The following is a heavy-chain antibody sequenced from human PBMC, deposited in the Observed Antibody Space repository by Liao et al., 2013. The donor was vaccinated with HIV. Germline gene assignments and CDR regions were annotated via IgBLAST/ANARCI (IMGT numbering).Heavy chain of an antibody. CDR3: ASANLGGFDP. J-gene: IGHJ5*02. V-gene: IGHV4-61*02. Sequence: QVQLQESGPGLVKPSQTLSLTCTVSGGSISSGSYYWSWIRQPAGKGLEWIGRIYTSGSTNYNPSLKSRVTISVDTSKNQFSLKLSSVTAADTAVYYCASANLGGFDPWGQGTLVTVSS. D-gene: IGHD7-27*01. CDR1: GGSISSGSYY. CDR2: IYTSGST.